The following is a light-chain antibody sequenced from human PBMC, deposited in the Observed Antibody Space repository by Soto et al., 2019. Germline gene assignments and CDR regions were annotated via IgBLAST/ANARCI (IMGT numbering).Light chain of an antibody. J-gene: IGLJ3*02. Sequence: QSVLTQPPSVSGAPGQRVTISCTGSSSNIGAGYDVHWYQQLSGTVPKVVIYGDSNRPSGVPDRFSGSTSGTPASLAITGLQHEDEADYYCQSYDRSLSGWVFGGGTKLTVL. V-gene: IGLV1-40*01. CDR2: GDS. CDR1: SSNIGAGYD. CDR3: QSYDRSLSGWV.